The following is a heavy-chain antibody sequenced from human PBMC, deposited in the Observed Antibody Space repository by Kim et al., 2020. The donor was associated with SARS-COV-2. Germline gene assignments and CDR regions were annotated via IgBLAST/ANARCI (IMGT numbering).Heavy chain of an antibody. CDR1: GGSISSYY. CDR3: ARARSSSGGMDV. CDR2: IYYSGST. J-gene: IGHJ6*02. V-gene: IGHV4-59*01. Sequence: SETLSLTCTVSGGSISSYYWSWIRQPPGKGLEWIGYIYYSGSTNYNPSLKSRVTISVDTSKNQFSLKLSSVTAADTAVYYCARARSSSGGMDVWGQGTTVTVSS.